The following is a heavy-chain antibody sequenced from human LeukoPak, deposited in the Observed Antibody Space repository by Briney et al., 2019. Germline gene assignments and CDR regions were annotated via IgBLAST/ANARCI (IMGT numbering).Heavy chain of an antibody. V-gene: IGHV3-30*04. D-gene: IGHD3-10*01. CDR3: AKDVASYYGSGSPSGGLDY. CDR1: GFTFSSYA. CDR2: ISYDGSNK. J-gene: IGHJ4*02. Sequence: GGSLRLSCAASGFTFSSYAMHWVRQAPGKGLEWVAVISYDGSNKYYADSVKGRFTISRDNSKNTLYLQMNSLRAEDTAVYYCAKDVASYYGSGSPSGGLDYWGQGTLVTVSS.